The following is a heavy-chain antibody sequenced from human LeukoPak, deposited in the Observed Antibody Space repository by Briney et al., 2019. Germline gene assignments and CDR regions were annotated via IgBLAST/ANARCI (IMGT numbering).Heavy chain of an antibody. J-gene: IGHJ4*02. Sequence: NPGGSLRLSCAASGFTFSDYYMSWIRQAPGKGLEWVSYISSSGTNIYYADSVKGRFTISRDNAKNSLYLQMNSLRAEDTAIYYCARVAGYMIEDYFDYWGQGTLVTVSS. D-gene: IGHD3-22*01. CDR1: GFTFSDYY. CDR2: ISSSGTNI. V-gene: IGHV3-11*01. CDR3: ARVAGYMIEDYFDY.